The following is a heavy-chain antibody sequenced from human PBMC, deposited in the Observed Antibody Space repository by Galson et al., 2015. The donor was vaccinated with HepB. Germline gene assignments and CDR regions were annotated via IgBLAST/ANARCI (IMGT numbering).Heavy chain of an antibody. CDR3: ARDRTLWFGDRRSDYYYGMDV. J-gene: IGHJ6*02. CDR1: GGTFSRYA. V-gene: IGHV1-69*13. Sequence: SVKVSCKASGGTFSRYAISWVRQAPGQGLEWMGGIIPIFGTANYAQKFQGRVTITADESTSTAYMELSSLRSEDTAVYYCARDRTLWFGDRRSDYYYGMDVWGQGTTVTVSS. D-gene: IGHD3-10*01. CDR2: IIPIFGTA.